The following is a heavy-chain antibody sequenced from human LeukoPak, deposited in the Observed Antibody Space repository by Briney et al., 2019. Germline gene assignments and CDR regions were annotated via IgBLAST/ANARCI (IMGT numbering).Heavy chain of an antibody. J-gene: IGHJ4*02. CDR3: AKVPLVAVITGSCDY. CDR1: GLPLRSFG. V-gene: IGHV3-30*18. Sequence: GGSLRLLCAASGLPLRSFGMHWVRQAPGKGLEEGAVLSYDGSNKFYTDFVKGRFTISRDNSTNTLYLEMYSLRAEDTAVYYCAKVPLVAVITGSCDYWGQGTLVTVSS. CDR2: LSYDGSNK. D-gene: IGHD3-22*01.